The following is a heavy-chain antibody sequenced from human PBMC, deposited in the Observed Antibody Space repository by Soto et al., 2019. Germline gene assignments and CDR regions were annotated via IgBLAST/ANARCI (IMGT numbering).Heavy chain of an antibody. CDR3: ASSSGNNYGVGTNYYFDY. J-gene: IGHJ4*02. Sequence: ASVKVSCKTTGGTFSTYSIVWVRQAPGEGLEWMGGIIPIFGTANYAQKFQDRVTITADKSMNTAFMELSSLKSEDTAMYYCASSSGNNYGVGTNYYFDYWGQGTLVTVSS. D-gene: IGHD1-26*01. CDR2: IIPIFGTA. CDR1: GGTFSTYS. V-gene: IGHV1-69*06.